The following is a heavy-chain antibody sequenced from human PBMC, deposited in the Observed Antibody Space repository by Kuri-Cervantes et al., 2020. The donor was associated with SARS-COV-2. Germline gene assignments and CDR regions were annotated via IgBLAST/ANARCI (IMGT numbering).Heavy chain of an antibody. V-gene: IGHV3-7*01. D-gene: IGHD3-22*01. CDR2: IKQDGSEK. Sequence: GESLKISCAASGFTFSSYWMSWVRQAPGKGLGWVANIKQDGSEKYYVDSVKGRFTISRDNAKNSLYLQMNSLRAEDTAVYYCARCRGGYYDSSGFYDGDAFDIWGQGTMVTVSS. CDR1: GFTFSSYW. J-gene: IGHJ3*02. CDR3: ARCRGGYYDSSGFYDGDAFDI.